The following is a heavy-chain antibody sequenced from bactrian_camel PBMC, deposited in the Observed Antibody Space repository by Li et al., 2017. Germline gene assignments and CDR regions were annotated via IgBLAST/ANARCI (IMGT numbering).Heavy chain of an antibody. Sequence: HVQLVESGGGPVQAGGSLRLSCTASGDTYSTYCMAWFRQAPGKEREGVAAAGDDDETSYADSVKGRFTISQDNNWNTLNLQMNSLKPEDTAMYYCATAPNYEGSRWTNDRLYKDWGQGTQVTVS. CDR1: GDTYSTYC. V-gene: IGHV3S26*01. D-gene: IGHD1*01. CDR2: AGDDDET. J-gene: IGHJ4*01. CDR3: ATAPNYEGSRWTNDRLYKD.